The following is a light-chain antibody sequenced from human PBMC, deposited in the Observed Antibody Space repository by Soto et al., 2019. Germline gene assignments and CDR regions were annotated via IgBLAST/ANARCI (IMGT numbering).Light chain of an antibody. V-gene: IGKV1-39*01. CDR2: TSG. Sequence: IHMNQSPSSLSASVGDRVTITCRASQRITTYLNWYQQKPGEAPKLLISTSGTLQRGVPSRFTGSGSWTDFTLTITGLQHVDFATYFCQQTYNTPYTFGQGTKLEIK. CDR1: QRITTY. CDR3: QQTYNTPYT. J-gene: IGKJ2*01.